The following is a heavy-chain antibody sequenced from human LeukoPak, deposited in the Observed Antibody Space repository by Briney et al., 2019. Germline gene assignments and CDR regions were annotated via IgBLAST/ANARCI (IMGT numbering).Heavy chain of an antibody. D-gene: IGHD6-19*01. CDR1: GYTFTGYY. J-gene: IGHJ4*02. CDR2: INPNSGGT. Sequence: ASVKVSCKASGYTFTGYYMHWVRQAPGQGLEWMGWINPNSGGTNYAQKFQGRVTMTRDTSISTAYMELRSLRSDDTAVYYCARVHSSGFFDYWGQGTLVTVSS. V-gene: IGHV1-2*02. CDR3: ARVHSSGFFDY.